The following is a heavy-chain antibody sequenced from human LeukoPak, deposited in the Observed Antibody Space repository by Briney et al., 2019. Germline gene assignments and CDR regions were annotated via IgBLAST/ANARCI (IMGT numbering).Heavy chain of an antibody. CDR1: GFSFSSHG. V-gene: IGHV3-23*01. Sequence: GGSRTLFCAASGFSFSSHGMSWVRQAPWKGPEWVSSISSGSDYTFYADSVKGRFTISRDNSKNTLYLQMNSLRAGDTAIYHCAKIGVIGNWCYDVWGQGTLVTVSS. D-gene: IGHD3-10*01. CDR3: AKIGVIGNWCYDV. J-gene: IGHJ2*01. CDR2: ISSGSDYT.